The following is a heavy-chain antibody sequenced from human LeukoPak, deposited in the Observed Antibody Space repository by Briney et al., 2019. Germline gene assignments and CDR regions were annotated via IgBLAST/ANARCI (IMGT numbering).Heavy chain of an antibody. D-gene: IGHD1-26*01. V-gene: IGHV4-59*08. CDR2: VDYSGRT. Sequence: SETLSLTCTVSGVSTNTYYYWSWIRQPPGKGLEWIGYVDYSGRTKYSPSLKSRVTISVDTSKYQFSLEVSSVTAADTAVYYCATNIPTPTTSPPLGYWGQGTLVTVSS. CDR3: ATNIPTPTTSPPLGY. J-gene: IGHJ4*02. CDR1: GVSTNTYYY.